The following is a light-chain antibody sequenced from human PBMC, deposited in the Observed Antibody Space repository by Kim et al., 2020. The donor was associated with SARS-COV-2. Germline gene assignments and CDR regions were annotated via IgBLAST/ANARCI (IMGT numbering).Light chain of an antibody. CDR3: CSYAGSSPAV. Sequence: QSALTQPASVSRSPGQSITISCTGTSSDVGSYNLVSWYQQHPGKAPKLMIYEVSKRPSGVSNRFSGSKSGNTASLTISGLQAEDEADYYCCSYAGSSPAVFGGGTQLTVL. V-gene: IGLV2-23*02. CDR2: EVS. CDR1: SSDVGSYNL. J-gene: IGLJ7*01.